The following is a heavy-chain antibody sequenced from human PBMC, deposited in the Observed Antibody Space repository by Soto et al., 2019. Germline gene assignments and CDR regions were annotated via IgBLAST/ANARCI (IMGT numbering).Heavy chain of an antibody. V-gene: IGHV1-3*01. CDR1: GYTFTSYA. Sequence: ASVKVSCKASGYTFTSYAMHWVRQAPGQRLEWMGWINAGNGNTKYSQKFQGRVTITRDTSASTAYMELSSLRSEDTAVYYCARDLFLFRGYCSSTSCYGGHWFDPWG. CDR2: INAGNGNT. D-gene: IGHD2-2*01. CDR3: ARDLFLFRGYCSSTSCYGGHWFDP. J-gene: IGHJ5*02.